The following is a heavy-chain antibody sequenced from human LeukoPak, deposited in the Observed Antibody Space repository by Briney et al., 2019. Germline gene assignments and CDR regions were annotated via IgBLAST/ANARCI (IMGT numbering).Heavy chain of an antibody. J-gene: IGHJ3*02. CDR3: ARVAGHRYDESDI. CDR2: IYYSGST. CDR1: GGSISSGSYY. V-gene: IGHV4-30-4*08. D-gene: IGHD3-3*01. Sequence: SETLSLTCTVSGGSISSGSYYWSWIRQPPGKGLEWIGYIYYSGSTYYNPSLKSRVTISVDTSKNQFSLNLTSVTAADTAVYYCARVAGHRYDESDIWGQGTMVTVSS.